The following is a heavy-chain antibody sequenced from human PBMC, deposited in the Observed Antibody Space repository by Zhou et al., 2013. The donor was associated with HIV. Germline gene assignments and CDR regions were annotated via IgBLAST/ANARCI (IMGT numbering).Heavy chain of an antibody. CDR1: GGSFSNSA. V-gene: IGHV1-69*04. Sequence: QVQLVQSGAEVKKPGSSVKVSCKASGGSFSNSAITWVRQAPGQGLECVGRIIPSVGIANYPLKFQGRVTITADKSTNTVYMEMSSLRSEDTAVYYCAGERANYFDYWGQGTLVTVSS. J-gene: IGHJ4*02. CDR3: AGERANYFDY. CDR2: IIPSVGIA.